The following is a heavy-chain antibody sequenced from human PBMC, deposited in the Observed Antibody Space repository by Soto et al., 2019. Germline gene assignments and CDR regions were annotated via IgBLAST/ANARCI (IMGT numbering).Heavy chain of an antibody. CDR2: IYNSGNT. D-gene: IGHD2-2*01. Sequence: PSETLSLTCTVSGGSISGYCWSWIRQPPGKGLEWIGYIYNSGNTYYNPSLMSRVTISLDTPKNQFSLKLTSVTAADTAMYYCARHYCGGTTCYPDRWADYWGQGTLVTVSS. V-gene: IGHV4-59*08. CDR1: GGSISGYC. J-gene: IGHJ4*02. CDR3: ARHYCGGTTCYPDRWADY.